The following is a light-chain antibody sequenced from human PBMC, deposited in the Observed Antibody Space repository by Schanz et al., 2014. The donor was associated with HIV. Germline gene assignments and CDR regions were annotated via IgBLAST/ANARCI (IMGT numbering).Light chain of an antibody. Sequence: EIVMTQSPATLSVSPGERATLSCRASQSVSSNLAWYQQKPGQSPRLLISGASTRATGIPARFSGSGSRTEFTLTISSLQSEDFAVYFCQQYNNWPPGFGQGTKVEIK. CDR3: QQYNNWPPG. J-gene: IGKJ1*01. V-gene: IGKV3-15*01. CDR2: GAS. CDR1: QSVSSN.